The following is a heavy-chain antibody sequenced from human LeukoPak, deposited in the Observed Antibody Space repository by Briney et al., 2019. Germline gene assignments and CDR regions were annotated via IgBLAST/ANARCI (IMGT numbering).Heavy chain of an antibody. V-gene: IGHV3-33*01. CDR1: GFTFSYFG. CDR3: ARDVETALAITTQIKPFDY. CDR2: IWYDGRHK. D-gene: IGHD5-18*01. J-gene: IGHJ4*02. Sequence: GGSLRLSCAASGFTFSYFGMHWVRQAPGKGLEWVAVIWYDGRHKFYIDSVKGRFTISRDNSKNTLYLQMNSLRAEDTAVYYCARDVETALAITTQIKPFDYWGQGTLVTVSS.